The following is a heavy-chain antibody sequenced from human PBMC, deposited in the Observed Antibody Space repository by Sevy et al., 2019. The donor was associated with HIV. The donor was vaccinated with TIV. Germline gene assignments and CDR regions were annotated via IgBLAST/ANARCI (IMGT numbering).Heavy chain of an antibody. D-gene: IGHD3-10*01. V-gene: IGHV3-30-3*01. Sequence: GGSLRLSCAASGFTFSSYAMHWVRQAPGKGLEWVAVISYDGSNKYYADSVKGRFTISRDNSKNTLYLQMNSLRAEDTAVHYCARDKPYYGSGGDIWGQGTMVTVSS. CDR1: GFTFSSYA. CDR3: ARDKPYYGSGGDI. J-gene: IGHJ3*02. CDR2: ISYDGSNK.